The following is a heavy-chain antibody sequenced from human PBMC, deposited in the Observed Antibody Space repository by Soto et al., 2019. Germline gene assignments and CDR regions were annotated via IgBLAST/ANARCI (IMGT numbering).Heavy chain of an antibody. CDR2: INAGNGNT. Sequence: QVQLVQSGAEVKKPGASVKVSCKASGYTFTSYAIHWVRQAPGQRLEWRGWINAGNGNTKYSQKFPGRVTITRDTSASTAYRELSRLRSEDTAVYYCARQAEGGYHYGYWGQGTLVTVSS. J-gene: IGHJ4*02. V-gene: IGHV1-3*01. D-gene: IGHD5-12*01. CDR1: GYTFTSYA. CDR3: ARQAEGGYHYGY.